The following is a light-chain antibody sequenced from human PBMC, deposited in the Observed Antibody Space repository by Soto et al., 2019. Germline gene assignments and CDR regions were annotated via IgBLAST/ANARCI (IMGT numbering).Light chain of an antibody. V-gene: IGKV3-11*01. J-gene: IGKJ2*01. CDR1: QSVSNY. CDR3: QQRSDWPPKYT. Sequence: EIVLTQSPATLSLSPGERATLSCRASQSVSNYLAWYQQKPGQAPRLLIYDASNRATGIPARFSGSGSGTDFPLTISSLEPEDFAVYHCQQRSDWPPKYTFGQGTKLEIK. CDR2: DAS.